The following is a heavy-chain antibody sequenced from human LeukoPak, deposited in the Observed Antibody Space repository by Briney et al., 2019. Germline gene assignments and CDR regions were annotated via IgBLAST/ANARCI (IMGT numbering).Heavy chain of an antibody. Sequence: SETLSLTCTVSGDSMSYYYWNFIRQPAGKGLEWIGRIHTSGTTYHSASLKSRVSMSVDSSRNQFSLRLTSVTAADTAIYFCARGDYYDGGGRNWFDVWGQGTLVTVSS. D-gene: IGHD3-16*01. CDR1: GDSMSYYY. V-gene: IGHV4-4*07. CDR3: ARGDYYDGGGRNWFDV. CDR2: IHTSGTT. J-gene: IGHJ5*02.